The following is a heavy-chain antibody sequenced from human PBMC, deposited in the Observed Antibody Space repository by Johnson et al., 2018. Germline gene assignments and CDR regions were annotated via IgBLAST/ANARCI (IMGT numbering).Heavy chain of an antibody. J-gene: IGHJ4*02. Sequence: VQLVESGAEVTKPGASVKVSCKASGYTFTRYDINWVRQATGQGLEWMGWMNPNSGYTGYGQKFQGRVTMSRDTSISTAYMELNSLRSEDTAIYYCARTDGDLDYGGQGTLVTVSS. D-gene: IGHD4-17*01. CDR1: GYTFTRYD. V-gene: IGHV1-8*01. CDR3: ARTDGDLDY. CDR2: MNPNSGYT.